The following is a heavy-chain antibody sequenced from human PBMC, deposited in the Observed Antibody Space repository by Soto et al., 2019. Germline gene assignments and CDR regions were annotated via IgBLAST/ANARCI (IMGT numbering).Heavy chain of an antibody. CDR2: ISYDGSNK. CDR3: ASTHCSSTSCLFNWFDP. Sequence: GGSLRLSCAASGFTFSSYAMHWVRPAPGKGLEWVAVISYDGSNKYYADSVKGRFTISRDNSKNTLYLQMNSLRAEDTAVYYCASTHCSSTSCLFNWFDPWGQGTLVTVSS. J-gene: IGHJ5*02. CDR1: GFTFSSYA. V-gene: IGHV3-30-3*01. D-gene: IGHD2-2*01.